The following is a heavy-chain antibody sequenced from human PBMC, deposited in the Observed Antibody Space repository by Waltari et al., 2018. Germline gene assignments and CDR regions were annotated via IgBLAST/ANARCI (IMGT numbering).Heavy chain of an antibody. V-gene: IGHV1-69-2*01. CDR3: VVGGYCSPSICPWDY. Sequence: EVQVVQSGAEVKKPGATVKISCKASGYTFTDFYIHWLQLAPGKGLEWMGRVNTEDGETMYGMNFRDRITMTADTSTNTAYMELISLRSADTAVYYCVVGGYCSPSICPWDYWGQGTLVTVSS. CDR2: VNTEDGET. J-gene: IGHJ4*02. D-gene: IGHD2-15*01. CDR1: GYTFTDFY.